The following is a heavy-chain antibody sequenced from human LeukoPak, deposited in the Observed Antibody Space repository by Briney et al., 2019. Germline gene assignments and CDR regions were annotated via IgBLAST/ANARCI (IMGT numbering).Heavy chain of an antibody. CDR1: GFTFSSYA. CDR3: ASDSSSSYYFDY. CDR2: ISYDGSNK. Sequence: GGSLRLSCAASGFTFSSYAMHWVSQAPGKGLEWVAVISYDGSNKYYADSVKGRFTISRDNSKNTLYLQMNSLRAEDTAVYYCASDSSSSYYFDYWGQGTLVTVSS. D-gene: IGHD6-6*01. V-gene: IGHV3-30-3*01. J-gene: IGHJ4*02.